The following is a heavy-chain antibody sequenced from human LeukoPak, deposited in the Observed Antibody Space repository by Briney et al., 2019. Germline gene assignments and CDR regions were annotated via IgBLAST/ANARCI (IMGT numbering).Heavy chain of an antibody. Sequence: GGSLRLSCAASGFTVSSNYMSWVRQAPGKGLEWVSVIYSGGSTYYADSVKGRFTISRDNSKNTPYLQMNSLRAEDTAVYYCARVSVFSGSYLDYWGQGTLVTVSS. J-gene: IGHJ4*02. D-gene: IGHD1-26*01. CDR1: GFTVSSNY. CDR2: IYSGGST. V-gene: IGHV3-53*01. CDR3: ARVSVFSGSYLDY.